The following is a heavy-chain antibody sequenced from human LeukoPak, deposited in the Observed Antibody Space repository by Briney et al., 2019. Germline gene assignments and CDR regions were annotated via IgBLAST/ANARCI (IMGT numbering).Heavy chain of an antibody. CDR1: GFTSSSYS. J-gene: IGHJ3*02. D-gene: IGHD3-22*01. Sequence: GGSLRLSCAASGFTSSSYSMNWVRQAPGKGLEWVSSISSSSSYIYYADSVKGRFTISRDNAKNSLYLQMNSLRAEDTAVYYCARVSPMIVVVTSYDAFDIWGQGTMVTVSS. CDR2: ISSSSSYI. CDR3: ARVSPMIVVVTSYDAFDI. V-gene: IGHV3-21*01.